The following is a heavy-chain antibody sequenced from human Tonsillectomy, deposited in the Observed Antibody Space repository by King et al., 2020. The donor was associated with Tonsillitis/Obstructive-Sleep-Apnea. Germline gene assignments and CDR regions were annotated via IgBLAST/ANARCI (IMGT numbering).Heavy chain of an antibody. D-gene: IGHD2-2*01. J-gene: IGHJ3*02. CDR3: ARPCSSTSWFDAFDI. Sequence: VQLVESGAEVKKPGSSVKVSCKASGGTFSSYAISWVRQAPGQGLEWMGGITPIFGTANYAQKFQGRVTITADESTSTAYMELSSLRSEDTAVYYCARPCSSTSWFDAFDIWGQGTMVTVSS. CDR2: ITPIFGTA. V-gene: IGHV1-69*01. CDR1: GGTFSSYA.